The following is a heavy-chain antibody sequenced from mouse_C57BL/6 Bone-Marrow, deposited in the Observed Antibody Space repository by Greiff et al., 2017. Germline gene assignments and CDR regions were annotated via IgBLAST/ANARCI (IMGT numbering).Heavy chain of an antibody. Sequence: VQLKQPGAELVRPGSSVKLSCKASGYTFTSYWMDWVKQRPGQGLEWIGNIYPSDSETHYNQKFKDKATLTVDKSSSTAYMQLSSLTSEDSAVYYCARRNNYWYFDVWGTGTTVTVSS. J-gene: IGHJ1*03. CDR1: GYTFTSYW. CDR2: IYPSDSET. D-gene: IGHD5-2*01. V-gene: IGHV1-61*01. CDR3: ARRNNYWYFDV.